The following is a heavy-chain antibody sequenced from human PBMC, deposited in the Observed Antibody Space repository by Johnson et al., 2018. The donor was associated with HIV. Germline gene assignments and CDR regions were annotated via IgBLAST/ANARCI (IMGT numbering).Heavy chain of an antibody. D-gene: IGHD6-19*01. Sequence: QVQLVESGGGVVQPGRSLRLSCAASGFTFSSYGMHWVRQAPGKGLEWVSAISGSGGSTYYADSVKGRFTISRDNSKNTLYLQMNSLRTEDTAVYYCARVQRSGWFHTDAFDLWGQGTMVTVSS. J-gene: IGHJ3*01. CDR2: ISGSGGST. CDR3: ARVQRSGWFHTDAFDL. V-gene: IGHV3-NL1*01. CDR1: GFTFSSYG.